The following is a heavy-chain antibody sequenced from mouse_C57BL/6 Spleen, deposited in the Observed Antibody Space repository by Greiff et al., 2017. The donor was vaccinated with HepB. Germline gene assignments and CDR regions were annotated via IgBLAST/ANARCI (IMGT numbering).Heavy chain of an antibody. CDR3: ARLAYYSSYGAY. J-gene: IGHJ3*01. V-gene: IGHV5-17*01. Sequence: EVHLVESGGGLVKPGGSLKLSCAASGFTFSDYGMHWVRQAPEKGLEWVAYISSGSSTIYYADTVKGRFTISRDNAKNTLFLQMTSLRSEDTAMYYCARLAYYSSYGAYWGQGTLVTVSA. CDR1: GFTFSDYG. D-gene: IGHD2-5*01. CDR2: ISSGSSTI.